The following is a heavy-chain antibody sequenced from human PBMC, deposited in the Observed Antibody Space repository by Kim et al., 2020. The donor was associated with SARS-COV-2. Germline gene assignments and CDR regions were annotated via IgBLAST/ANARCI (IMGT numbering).Heavy chain of an antibody. D-gene: IGHD5-12*01. CDR3: ARSRWILRAWIPAGWFDP. J-gene: IGHJ5*02. CDR2: IYYSGST. CDR1: GGSISSYY. Sequence: SETLSLTCTVSGGSISSYYWSWIRQPPGKGLEWIGYIYYSGSTNYNPSLKSRVTISVDTSKNQFSLKLSSVTAADTAVYYCARSRWILRAWIPAGWFDPWGQGTLVTVSS. V-gene: IGHV4-59*01.